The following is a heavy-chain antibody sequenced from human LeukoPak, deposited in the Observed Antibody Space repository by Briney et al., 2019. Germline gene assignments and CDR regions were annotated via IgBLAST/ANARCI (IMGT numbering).Heavy chain of an antibody. Sequence: ASVKVSCKASGYNFVGYYLHWVRQAPGQGLEWMAWIDPYTGNTHYAQRFQGRITVTRDTSLSTTYMELNWLTSDDTALYYCAREYSASEHWGQGTLVTVSS. D-gene: IGHD5-12*01. CDR3: AREYSASEH. CDR1: GYNFVGYY. J-gene: IGHJ1*01. V-gene: IGHV1-2*02. CDR2: IDPYTGNT.